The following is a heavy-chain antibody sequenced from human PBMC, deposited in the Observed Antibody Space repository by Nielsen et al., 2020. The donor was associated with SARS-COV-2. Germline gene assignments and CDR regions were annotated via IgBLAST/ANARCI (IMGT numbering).Heavy chain of an antibody. V-gene: IGHV1-18*04. CDR2: ISAYNGNT. J-gene: IGHJ5*02. CDR3: ARTPVRITIFGVVNPGNWFDP. D-gene: IGHD3-3*01. Sequence: ASVKVSCKASGYTFTGYYMHWVRQAPGQGLEWMGWISAYNGNTNYAQKLQGRVTMTTDTSTSTAYMELRSLRSDDTAVYYCARTPVRITIFGVVNPGNWFDPWGQGTLVTVSS. CDR1: GYTFTGYY.